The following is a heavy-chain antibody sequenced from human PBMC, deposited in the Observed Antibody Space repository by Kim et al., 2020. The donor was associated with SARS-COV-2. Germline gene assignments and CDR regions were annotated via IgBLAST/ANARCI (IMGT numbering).Heavy chain of an antibody. CDR1: GFTFSRYV. V-gene: IGHV3-30-3*01. Sequence: GGSLRLSCAVSGFTFSRYVMHWVRQAPGKGLEWVALISYDGSNKDYADSVKGRFTISRDNSKNTLYLQMNSLRAEDTAVYYCARDLWVIAAATKFDYWG. J-gene: IGHJ4*01. D-gene: IGHD6-13*01. CDR3: ARDLWVIAAATKFDY. CDR2: ISYDGSNK.